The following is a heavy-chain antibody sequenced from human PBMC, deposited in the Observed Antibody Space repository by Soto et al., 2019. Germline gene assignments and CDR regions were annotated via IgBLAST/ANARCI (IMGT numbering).Heavy chain of an antibody. CDR2: IYNSGNT. Sequence: SETLSLTCTVFGGSISNFYWNWIRQPPGKGLEWIGYIYNSGNTNYNPSLRSRVIISIDTSKNQFSLKLTSVTAADTAVYYCAAPPRYWGQGTLVTVSS. CDR1: GGSISNFY. V-gene: IGHV4-59*01. J-gene: IGHJ4*02. CDR3: AAPPRY. D-gene: IGHD6-6*01.